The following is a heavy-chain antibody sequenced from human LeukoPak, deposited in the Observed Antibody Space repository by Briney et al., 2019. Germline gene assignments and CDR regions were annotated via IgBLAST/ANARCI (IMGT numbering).Heavy chain of an antibody. D-gene: IGHD3-10*01. Sequence: ASVKVSCKAYGYTFTSYYMHWVRQAPGQGLEWMGIINPSGGSTSYAQKFQGRVTMTRDTSTSTVYMELSSLRSEDTAVYYRARDKWFGELLYWGQGTLVTVSS. V-gene: IGHV1-46*01. CDR3: ARDKWFGELLY. CDR2: INPSGGST. CDR1: GYTFTSYY. J-gene: IGHJ4*02.